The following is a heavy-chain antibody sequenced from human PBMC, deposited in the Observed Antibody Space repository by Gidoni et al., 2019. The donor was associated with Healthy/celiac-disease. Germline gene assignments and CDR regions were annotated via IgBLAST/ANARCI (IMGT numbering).Heavy chain of an antibody. V-gene: IGHV1-69*02. D-gene: IGHD3-10*01. CDR2: IIPILGIA. CDR1: GCTLSSHT. J-gene: IGHJ4*02. Sequence: QVQLAQSGAEVKKPGSSVKVSCKDSGCTLSSHTIRGVRQAPGQGREWLGRIIPILGIANSAQKFQCSITITADKSTSTAYMELGSLRSEDTALYYCASSSYYGSGCLSAFRGPFDYWGQGTLVTVSS. CDR3: ASSSYYGSGCLSAFRGPFDY.